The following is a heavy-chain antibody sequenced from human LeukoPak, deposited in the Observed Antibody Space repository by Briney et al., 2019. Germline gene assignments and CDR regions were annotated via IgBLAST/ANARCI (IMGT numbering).Heavy chain of an antibody. V-gene: IGHV4-39*07. D-gene: IGHD3-10*01. CDR2: IYSSGST. CDR3: ARSDGYGLVGI. J-gene: IGHJ3*02. CDR1: GASISSGSNY. Sequence: SETLSLTCSVSGASISSGSNYWGWIRQPPGKTLEWIGSIYSSGSTYYNPSLKSRVIIIIGTPKNHFSLTLSSVTAADTAVYYCARSDGYGLVGIWGQGTMVTVSS.